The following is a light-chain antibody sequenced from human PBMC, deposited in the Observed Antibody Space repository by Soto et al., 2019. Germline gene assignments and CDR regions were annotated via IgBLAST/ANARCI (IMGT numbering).Light chain of an antibody. J-gene: IGLJ2*01. CDR1: SSDVGSHNF. V-gene: IGLV2-23*02. CDR2: EVT. CDR3: CSYAGTTTWV. Sequence: QSALKQPASVTGSPGQSITISCTGTSSDVGSHNFVSWYQQRPGKAPKLMIFEVTKRPSGVSSRFSDSKSGNTASLTISGVQAEDEADYYCCSYAGTTTWVFGGGTKLTVL.